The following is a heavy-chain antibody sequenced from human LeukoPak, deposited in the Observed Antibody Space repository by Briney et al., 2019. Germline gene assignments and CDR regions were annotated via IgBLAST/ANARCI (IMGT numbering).Heavy chain of an antibody. Sequence: SETLSLTCTVSGGSISSYYWSWIRQPPGKGLEWIGYIYYSGSTNYNPSLKSRVTISVDTSKNQFSLKLSSVTAADTAVYYCAREGPIVLMVYATHRYFDYWGQGTLVTVSS. D-gene: IGHD2-8*01. CDR2: IYYSGST. CDR1: GGSISSYY. V-gene: IGHV4-59*12. J-gene: IGHJ4*02. CDR3: AREGPIVLMVYATHRYFDY.